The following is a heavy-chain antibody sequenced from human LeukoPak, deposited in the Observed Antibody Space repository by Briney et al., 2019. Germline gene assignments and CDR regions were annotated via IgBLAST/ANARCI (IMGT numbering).Heavy chain of an antibody. J-gene: IGHJ6*02. Sequence: GGSLRLSCAASGFTFSTFAMSWVRQAPGKGLEWVSAISGSGGGTYYADSVKGRFTISRDNSKNTLYLQMNSLRAEDTAVYYCARSGELDRSDYYYYGMDVWGQGTTVTVSS. CDR2: ISGSGGGT. V-gene: IGHV3-23*01. CDR1: GFTFSTFA. D-gene: IGHD3-10*01. CDR3: ARSGELDRSDYYYYGMDV.